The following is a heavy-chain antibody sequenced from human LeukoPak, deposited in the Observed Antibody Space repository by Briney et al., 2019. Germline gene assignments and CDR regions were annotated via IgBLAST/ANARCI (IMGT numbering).Heavy chain of an antibody. J-gene: IGHJ5*02. CDR2: IYYSGST. V-gene: IGHV4-39*01. CDR3: ASHLGGEFDP. D-gene: IGHD6-25*01. CDR1: GGSIGSSNW. Sequence: SETLSLTCAVSGGSIGSSNWWSWVRQPPGKGLEWIGSIYYSGSTYYNPSLKSRVTISVGTSKNQFSLKLSSVTAADTAVYYCASHLGGEFDPWGQGTLVTVSS.